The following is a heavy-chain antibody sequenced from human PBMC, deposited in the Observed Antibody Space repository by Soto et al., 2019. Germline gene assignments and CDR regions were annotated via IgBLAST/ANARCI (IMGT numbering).Heavy chain of an antibody. D-gene: IGHD3-9*01. V-gene: IGHV4-30-2*01. CDR3: ARHKKSILTGFFEY. CDR2: IYHSGST. J-gene: IGHJ4*02. CDR1: GGSISSGGYS. Sequence: PSETLSLTCAVSGGSISSGGYSWSWIRQPPGKGLEWIGYIYHSGSTYYNPSLKSRVTISVDTSKNQFSLKLSSVTAADTAVYYCARHKKSILTGFFEYWGQGTLVTVSS.